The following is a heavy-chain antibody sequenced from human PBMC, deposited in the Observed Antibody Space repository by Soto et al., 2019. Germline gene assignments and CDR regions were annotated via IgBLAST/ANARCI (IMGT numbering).Heavy chain of an antibody. V-gene: IGHV4-39*07. CDR2: IYYTGST. CDR3: ARGGISHWAYFYYMDV. Sequence: SETLSLTCIVSGGSISSGSYCWGWIRQPPGMGLEWIGGIYYTGSTNYNPSLKSRVTISVDTSNNQFSLTLNSVTAADTATYYCARGGISHWAYFYYMDVWDRGTTVTVSS. CDR1: GGSISSGSYC. D-gene: IGHD2-21*01. J-gene: IGHJ6*03.